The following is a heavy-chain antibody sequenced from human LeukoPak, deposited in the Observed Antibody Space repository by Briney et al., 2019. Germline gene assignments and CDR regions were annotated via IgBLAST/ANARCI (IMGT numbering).Heavy chain of an antibody. CDR1: GGSISSGGYY. D-gene: IGHD3-22*01. V-gene: IGHV4-31*03. Sequence: SETLSLTCTVSGGSISSGGYYWSWIRQHPGKGLEWIGYIYYSGSTYYNPSLRSRVTISVDTSKNQFSLKLSSVTAADTAVYYCARTKYYYDSSGYYSSFDYWGQGTLDTVSS. J-gene: IGHJ4*02. CDR3: ARTKYYYDSSGYYSSFDY. CDR2: IYYSGST.